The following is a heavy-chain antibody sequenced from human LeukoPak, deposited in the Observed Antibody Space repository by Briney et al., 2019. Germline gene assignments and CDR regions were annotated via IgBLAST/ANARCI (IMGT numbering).Heavy chain of an antibody. CDR2: ISSSGTTK. CDR1: GFTFSSYE. V-gene: IGHV3-48*03. Sequence: GGSLRLSCAASGFTFSSYEMNWVREGPGKGLEWVSYISSSGTTKYYADSVKGRFTLSRDNAKKSLSLQMNSLRAEDTAIYYCARSNRDAFDMWGQGTVVTVSS. CDR3: ARSNRDAFDM. J-gene: IGHJ3*02. D-gene: IGHD2/OR15-2a*01.